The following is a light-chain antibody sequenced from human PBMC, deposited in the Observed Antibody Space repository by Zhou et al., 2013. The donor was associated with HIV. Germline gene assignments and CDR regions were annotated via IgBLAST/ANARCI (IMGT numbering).Light chain of an antibody. CDR2: TAS. CDR3: QQYGANPFT. V-gene: IGKV1-16*01. Sequence: DIQMTQSPSSLSASVGDRVTITCRASQDIRNSLAWFQQKPGKAPKSLILTASRLHSGVSSRFSGSGSGTDFTLTISSLQPEDFATYYCQQYGANPFTFGPGTKVEYQT. CDR1: QDIRNS. J-gene: IGKJ3*01.